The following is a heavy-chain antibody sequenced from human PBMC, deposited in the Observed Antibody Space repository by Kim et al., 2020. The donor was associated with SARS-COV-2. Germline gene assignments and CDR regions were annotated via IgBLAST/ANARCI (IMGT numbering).Heavy chain of an antibody. J-gene: IGHJ5*02. CDR2: IYWDDDK. V-gene: IGHV2-5*02. D-gene: IGHD2-15*01. Sequence: SGPTLVKPTQPLTLTCTFSEFSLSTSGVGVGWIRQPPGKDLEWLALIYWDDDKRYSPSLKNRLTITQDTSKNQVVLTMTNMDPVDTATYYCEHRRGYFSGASCDSNFNWFDPWGQGILVTVSS. CDR3: EHRRGYFSGASCDSNFNWFDP. CDR1: EFSLSTSGVG.